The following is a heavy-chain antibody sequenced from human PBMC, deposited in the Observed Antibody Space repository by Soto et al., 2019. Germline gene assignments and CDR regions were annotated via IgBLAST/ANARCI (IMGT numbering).Heavy chain of an antibody. Sequence: GGSLRLSCAASGFTFSSYWMHWVRQAPGKGLVWVSRINSDGSSTSYADSVKGRFTISRDNAKNTLYLQMNSLRSEDTAVYYCARLHPIVRIAARPTEDYYYGMDVWGQGPTVTVSS. CDR2: INSDGSST. D-gene: IGHD6-6*01. CDR1: GFTFSSYW. V-gene: IGHV3-74*01. CDR3: ARLHPIVRIAARPTEDYYYGMDV. J-gene: IGHJ6*02.